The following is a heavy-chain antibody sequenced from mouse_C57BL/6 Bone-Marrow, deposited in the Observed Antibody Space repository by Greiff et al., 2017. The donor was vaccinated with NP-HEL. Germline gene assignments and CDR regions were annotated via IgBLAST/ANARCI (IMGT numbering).Heavy chain of an antibody. V-gene: IGHV1-59*01. CDR2: IDPSDSYT. J-gene: IGHJ3*01. CDR3: ARFLPWFAY. Sequence: QVQLQQPGAELVRPGTSVKLSCKASGYTFTSYWMHWVKQRPGQGLEWIGVIDPSDSYTNYNQKFKDKATLTVDTSSSTAYMQLSSLTSEDSAVYYWARFLPWFAYWGQGTLVTVSA. CDR1: GYTFTSYW.